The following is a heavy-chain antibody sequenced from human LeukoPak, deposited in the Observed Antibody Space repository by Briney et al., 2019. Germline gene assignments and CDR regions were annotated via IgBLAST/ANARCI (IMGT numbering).Heavy chain of an antibody. CDR3: ARDFSAYDYVWGSYRPNWFDP. CDR2: TYYRSKWYN. Sequence: SQTLSLTCAISGDSVSSNSAAWKWIRQSPSRGLEWLERTYYRSKWYNDYAVSVKSRITINPDTSKNQFSLQLNSVTPEDTAVYYCARDFSAYDYVWGSYRPNWFDPWGQGTLVTVSS. J-gene: IGHJ5*02. CDR1: GDSVSSNSAA. V-gene: IGHV6-1*01. D-gene: IGHD3-16*02.